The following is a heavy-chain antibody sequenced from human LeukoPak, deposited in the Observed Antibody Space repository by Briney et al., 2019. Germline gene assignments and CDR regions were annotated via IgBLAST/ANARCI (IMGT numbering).Heavy chain of an antibody. V-gene: IGHV3-7*01. D-gene: IGHD3-22*01. Sequence: PGGSLRLSCAASGFAFSTYWMSWVRQAPGKGLEWVANIKHDGSGKYYVDSVKGRFTISRDNAKNSLYLQMNSLRAEDTAVFYCARVVIRYYYDSSGYPDYWGQGTLVTVSS. CDR3: ARVVIRYYYDSSGYPDY. CDR1: GFAFSTYW. J-gene: IGHJ4*02. CDR2: IKHDGSGK.